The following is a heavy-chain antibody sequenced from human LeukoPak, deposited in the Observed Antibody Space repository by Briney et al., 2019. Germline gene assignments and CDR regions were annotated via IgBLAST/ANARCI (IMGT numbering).Heavy chain of an antibody. Sequence: SETLSLTCTVSGFSIGSGYYWSWIRQPPGKGLEWIGYIYYSGSTNYNPSLKSRVTISVDTSKNQFSLKLSSVTAADTAVYYCARTAWYSGSYFDYWGQGTLVTVSS. CDR3: ARTAWYSGSYFDY. V-gene: IGHV4-61*01. CDR1: GFSIGSGYY. D-gene: IGHD1-26*01. J-gene: IGHJ4*02. CDR2: IYYSGST.